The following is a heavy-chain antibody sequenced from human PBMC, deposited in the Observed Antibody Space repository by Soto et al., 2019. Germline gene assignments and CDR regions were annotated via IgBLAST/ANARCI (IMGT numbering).Heavy chain of an antibody. CDR1: GGTFSSYA. Sequence: SVKVFCKASGGTFSSYAISWVRQAPGQGLEWMGGIIPIFGTANYAQKLQGRVTITADESTSTAYMELSSLRSEDTAVYYCASNDEDSYGYSSDYWGQGTLVTVSS. D-gene: IGHD5-18*01. J-gene: IGHJ4*02. V-gene: IGHV1-69*13. CDR2: IIPIFGTA. CDR3: ASNDEDSYGYSSDY.